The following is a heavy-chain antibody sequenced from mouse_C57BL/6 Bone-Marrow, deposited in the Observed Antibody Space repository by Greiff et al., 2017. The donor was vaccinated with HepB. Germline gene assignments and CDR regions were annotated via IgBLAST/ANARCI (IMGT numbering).Heavy chain of an antibody. D-gene: IGHD1-1*01. CDR2: ISNGGGST. CDR1: GFTFSDYY. CDR3: ERNYGSSRYYYAMDY. Sequence: EVKLVESGGGLVQPGGSLKLSCAASGFTFSDYYMYWVRQTPEKRLEWVAYISNGGGSTYYPDTVKGRFTISRDNAKNTLYLQMSRLKSEDTAMYYCERNYGSSRYYYAMDYWGQGTSVTVSS. V-gene: IGHV5-12*01. J-gene: IGHJ4*01.